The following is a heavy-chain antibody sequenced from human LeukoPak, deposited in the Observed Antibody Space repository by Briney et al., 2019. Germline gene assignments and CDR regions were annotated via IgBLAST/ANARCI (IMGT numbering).Heavy chain of an antibody. D-gene: IGHD3-22*01. CDR2: IYTSGST. CDR3: ARVYYDSRLDAFDI. Sequence: GSLRLSCAASGFTFSSYSMNWIRQPAGKGLEWIGRIYTSGSTNYNPSLKSRVTMSVDTSKNQFSLKLSSVTAADTAVYYCARVYYDSRLDAFDIWGQGTMVTVSS. V-gene: IGHV4-4*07. J-gene: IGHJ3*02. CDR1: GFTFSSYS.